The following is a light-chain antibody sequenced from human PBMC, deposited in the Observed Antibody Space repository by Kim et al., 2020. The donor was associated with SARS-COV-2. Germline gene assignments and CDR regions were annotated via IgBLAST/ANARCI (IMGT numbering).Light chain of an antibody. Sequence: SYELTQPPSVSVSPGQTASITCSGDKLGDKYACWYQQKPGQSPVLVIYQDSKRPSGIPELFSGSNSGNTATLTISGTQAMDEADYYSQAWDSSTGVFGGG. CDR2: QDS. V-gene: IGLV3-1*01. CDR1: KLGDKY. CDR3: QAWDSSTGV. J-gene: IGLJ2*01.